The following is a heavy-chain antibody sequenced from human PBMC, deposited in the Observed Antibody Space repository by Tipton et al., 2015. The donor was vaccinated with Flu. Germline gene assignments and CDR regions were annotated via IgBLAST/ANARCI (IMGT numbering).Heavy chain of an antibody. CDR3: ASWLGSSWYSSYFDY. CDR1: GGSISSSNW. D-gene: IGHD6-13*01. J-gene: IGHJ4*02. CDR2: IYHSGST. V-gene: IGHV4-4*02. Sequence: TLSLTCAVSGGSISSSNWWSWVRQPPGKGLEWIGEIYHSGSTNYNPSLKSRVTISVDKSKNQFSLKLSSVTAADPAVYYCASWLGSSWYSSYFDYRGQGTLVTVSS.